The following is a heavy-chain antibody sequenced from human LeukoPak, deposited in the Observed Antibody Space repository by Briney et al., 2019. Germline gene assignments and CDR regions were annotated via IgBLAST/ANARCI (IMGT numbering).Heavy chain of an antibody. Sequence: GGSLRLSCAAAGFTFSDYRMHWVRQAPGKGLVWVSRINSDGSSTNYADSVKGRFTISRDNAKNTLHLQMNSLRAEDTAVYYCARDRYSSTWFDYWGQGTLVTVSS. D-gene: IGHD6-13*01. CDR2: INSDGSST. CDR1: GFTFSDYR. CDR3: ARDRYSSTWFDY. V-gene: IGHV3-74*01. J-gene: IGHJ4*02.